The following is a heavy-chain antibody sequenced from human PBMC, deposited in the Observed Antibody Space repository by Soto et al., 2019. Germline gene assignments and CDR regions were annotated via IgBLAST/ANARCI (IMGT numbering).Heavy chain of an antibody. CDR3: TKASSDRHHMDV. V-gene: IGHV3-23*01. J-gene: IGHJ6*02. Sequence: GGSLRLSCAASGFTFSNFVMRWVRQTPGKGLEWVSTITETGGDTYYTDSVKGRFTVSRDNSKNTLYLQMTSLRAEDTALYYCTKASSDRHHMDVWGQGTTVTVSS. CDR1: GFTFSNFV. CDR2: ITETGGDT.